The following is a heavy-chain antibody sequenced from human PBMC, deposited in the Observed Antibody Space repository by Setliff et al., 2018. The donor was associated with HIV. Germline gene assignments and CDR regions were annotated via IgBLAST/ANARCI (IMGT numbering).Heavy chain of an antibody. V-gene: IGHV3-11*04. CDR3: ARVWDYGSGSYGMDV. CDR2: INPTGSAI. CDR1: GGSISSDDYY. D-gene: IGHD3-10*01. J-gene: IGHJ6*02. Sequence: LSLTCTVSGGSISSDDYYWNWIRQAPGKGLEWVSYINPTGSAIYYADSVKGRFTISRDNAKNTLYLQMNSLRAKDAAVYYCARVWDYGSGSYGMDVWGQGTTVTVSS.